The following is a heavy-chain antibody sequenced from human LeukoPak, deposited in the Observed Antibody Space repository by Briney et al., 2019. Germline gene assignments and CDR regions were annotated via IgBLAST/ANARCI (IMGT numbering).Heavy chain of an antibody. J-gene: IGHJ4*02. CDR2: ISASGSST. D-gene: IGHD3-3*01. Sequence: GGSLRLSCAASGFTFTSYAMNWVRQAPGKGLEWVSFISASGSSTHYADSVKGRFTISRDNSNNTLYLQINSLRAEDAAAYYCAEGAQYDFWTGYTLEYFDVWGKGTLVTVSS. CDR1: GFTFTSYA. V-gene: IGHV3-23*01. CDR3: AEGAQYDFWTGYTLEYFDV.